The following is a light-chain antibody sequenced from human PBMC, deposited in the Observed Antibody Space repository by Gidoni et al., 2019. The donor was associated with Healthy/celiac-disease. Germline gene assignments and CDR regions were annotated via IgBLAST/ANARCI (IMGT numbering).Light chain of an antibody. V-gene: IGLV2-14*01. Sequence: QSALTQPASVSGSTGQSNTITCTGTSSDVGGYNDVSWYQQHPGKAPKLMIYEVRNRPSGVSNRFSSSKSGNTASLTISGLQAEDEADYYCSSYTSSSTLHVVFGGGTKLTVL. J-gene: IGLJ2*01. CDR3: SSYTSSSTLHVV. CDR1: SSDVGGYND. CDR2: EVR.